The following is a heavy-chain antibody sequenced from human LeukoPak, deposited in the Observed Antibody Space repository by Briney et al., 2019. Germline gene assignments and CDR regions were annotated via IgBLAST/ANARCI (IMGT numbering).Heavy chain of an antibody. CDR1: GFTFSSSA. CDR2: ISASSNFI. CDR3: ARDPGYSSGWFDY. J-gene: IGHJ4*02. V-gene: IGHV3-21*01. D-gene: IGHD6-19*01. Sequence: GGSLRLSCSASGFTFSSSAMHWVRQAPGKGLEWVSSISASSNFISYADSVKGRFTISRDNAKKSLYLQMNSVRAEDTAVYYCARDPGYSSGWFDYWGQGALVTVSS.